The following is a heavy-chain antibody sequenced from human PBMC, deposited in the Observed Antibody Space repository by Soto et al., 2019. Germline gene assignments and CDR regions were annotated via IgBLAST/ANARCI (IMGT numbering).Heavy chain of an antibody. V-gene: IGHV3-30-3*01. J-gene: IGHJ6*02. Sequence: QVQLVESGGGVVQPGRSLTLSCAASGFTFRNYAMHWVRQAPGKGLEWVATISYDGDNKYYTDSVKGPFTISRDNSTNTLYLQMNSLRLEDTAVYYCARPWGQLSTYYYGMDTWGQGTTVTVSS. CDR1: GFTFRNYA. CDR3: ARPWGQLSTYYYGMDT. D-gene: IGHD3-16*01. CDR2: ISYDGDNK.